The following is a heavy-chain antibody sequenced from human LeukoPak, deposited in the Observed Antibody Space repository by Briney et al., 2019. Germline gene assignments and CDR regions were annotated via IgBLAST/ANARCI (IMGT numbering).Heavy chain of an antibody. D-gene: IGHD4-17*01. CDR2: IRQDGSQK. Sequence: AGGTLRLSCAASGFTFSSYWMSWARQAPGKGLEWVATIRQDGSQKYYVDSVKGRFTISRDNAKNSLYLQMNSLRAEDTAVYYCARESGSVTSEVDFDYWGQGTLVTVSS. CDR1: GFTFSSYW. CDR3: ARESGSVTSEVDFDY. J-gene: IGHJ4*02. V-gene: IGHV3-7*01.